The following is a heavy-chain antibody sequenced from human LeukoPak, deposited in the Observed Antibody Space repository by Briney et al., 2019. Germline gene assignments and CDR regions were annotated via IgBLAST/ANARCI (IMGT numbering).Heavy chain of an antibody. V-gene: IGHV2-26*01. D-gene: IGHD3-10*01. CDR1: GFSLSNARMG. J-gene: IGHJ6*02. CDR2: IFSNDEK. CDR3: ARTYYYGSGSPSMDV. Sequence: VSGPVLVKPTETLTLTCTVSGFSLSNARMGVSWIRQPPGKALEWLAHIFSNDEKSYSTSLKSRLTIPKDTSKSQVVLTMTNMDPVDTATYYCARTYYYGSGSPSMDVWGQGTTVTVSS.